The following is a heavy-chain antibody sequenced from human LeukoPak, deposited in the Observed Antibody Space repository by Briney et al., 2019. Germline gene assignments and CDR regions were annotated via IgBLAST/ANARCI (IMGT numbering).Heavy chain of an antibody. J-gene: IGHJ4*02. CDR3: AKANGGYYDSSGYFLHY. Sequence: GGSLRLSCAASGFTFSSYWMSWVRQAPGKGLEWVSGISGSGGSTYYADSVKGRFTISRDNPKNTLDLQMNSLRVEDTAVYYCAKANGGYYDSSGYFLHYWGQGTLVTVSS. D-gene: IGHD3-22*01. CDR2: ISGSGGST. V-gene: IGHV3-23*01. CDR1: GFTFSSYW.